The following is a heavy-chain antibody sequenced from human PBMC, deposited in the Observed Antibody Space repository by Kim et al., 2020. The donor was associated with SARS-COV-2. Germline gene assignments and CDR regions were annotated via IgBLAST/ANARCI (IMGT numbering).Heavy chain of an antibody. Sequence: GGSLRLSCAASGFTFSSYAMHWVRQPTGKGLEWVSAIGTAGDRNYPGSVKGRFTISRENAKNSLYLQMNSLRAGDTAVYYCGRADYGDNYYYYYGMEVWGRGTTVTVSS. J-gene: IGHJ6*02. CDR2: IGTAGDR. D-gene: IGHD4-17*01. CDR1: GFTFSSYA. V-gene: IGHV3-13*01. CDR3: GRADYGDNYYYYYGMEV.